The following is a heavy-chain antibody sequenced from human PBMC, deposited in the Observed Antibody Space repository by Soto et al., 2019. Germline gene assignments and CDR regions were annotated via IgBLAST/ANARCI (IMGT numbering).Heavy chain of an antibody. V-gene: IGHV3-9*01. CDR1: GFTFDDYA. D-gene: IGHD6-13*01. J-gene: IGHJ6*02. Sequence: GGSLRLSCAASGFTFDDYAMHWVRQAPGKGLEWVSGISWNSGTIVYADSVKGRFTISRGNAKNSLYLQMNSLRGEDTALYYCAKDMRGGSSSSRYYYGLDVWGQGITVTVSS. CDR3: AKDMRGGSSSSRYYYGLDV. CDR2: ISWNSGTI.